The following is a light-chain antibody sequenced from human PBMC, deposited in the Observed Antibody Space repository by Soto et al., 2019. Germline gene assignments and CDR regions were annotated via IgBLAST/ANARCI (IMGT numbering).Light chain of an antibody. CDR3: QQYKDNPWT. V-gene: IGKV1-5*03. J-gene: IGKJ1*01. CDR2: KAS. CDR1: QNIVDW. Sequence: DIQMTQSPSTLSASVGDRVTFACRASQNIVDWLAWYQQKPGKAPKLLIYKASNLESGVPSRFGGSGSGSEFTLIISNLQHDDFATYYCQQYKDNPWTFGQGTRVEIK.